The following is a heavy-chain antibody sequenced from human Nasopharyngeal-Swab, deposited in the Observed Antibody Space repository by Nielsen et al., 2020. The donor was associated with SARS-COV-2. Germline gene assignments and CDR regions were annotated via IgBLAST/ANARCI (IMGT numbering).Heavy chain of an antibody. V-gene: IGHV3-15*01. CDR1: GFTFSDAW. J-gene: IGHJ4*02. Sequence: GESLKISCAASGFTFSDAWMSWVRQAPGKGLEWVGRIKSKTDGGTTDYAAPVKGRFTISRDDSKNTLYLQMNSLKTEDTAVYYCRSRTVTTSGPLCDYWGQGTLVTVSS. CDR2: IKSKTDGGTT. D-gene: IGHD4-17*01. CDR3: RSRTVTTSGPLCDY.